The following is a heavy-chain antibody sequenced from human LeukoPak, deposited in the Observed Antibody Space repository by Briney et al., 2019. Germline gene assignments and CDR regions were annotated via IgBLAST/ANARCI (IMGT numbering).Heavy chain of an antibody. CDR3: ARDSSSWYYDY. CDR2: IKSDGGST. Sequence: GGSLRLSCAASGFTFSSYWMHWVRQAPGKGLVWVSCIKSDGGSTTYADSVKGRFTISRDNAKNTLHLQMNSLRAEDTAVYYCARDSSSWYYDYWGQGTLVTVSS. J-gene: IGHJ4*02. V-gene: IGHV3-74*03. D-gene: IGHD6-13*01. CDR1: GFTFSSYW.